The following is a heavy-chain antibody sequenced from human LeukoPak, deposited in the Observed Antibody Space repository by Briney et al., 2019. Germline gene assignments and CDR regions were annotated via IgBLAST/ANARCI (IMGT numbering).Heavy chain of an antibody. Sequence: GRSLRLSCAVSGFTFSTYGMHWVRQAPGKGLEWVAVVWDDGSKKYYADSVKGRFTISRDNSKNTLYLQMNSLRAEDTAVYYCAKDRGGYFDYWGQGTLVTVSS. J-gene: IGHJ4*02. D-gene: IGHD3-10*01. CDR3: AKDRGGYFDY. CDR2: VWDDGSKK. V-gene: IGHV3-33*06. CDR1: GFTFSTYG.